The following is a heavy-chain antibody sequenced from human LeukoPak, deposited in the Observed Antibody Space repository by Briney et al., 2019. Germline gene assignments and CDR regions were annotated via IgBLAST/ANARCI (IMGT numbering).Heavy chain of an antibody. J-gene: IGHJ4*02. CDR2: ISNDGSNK. CDR1: GFTFSFYG. CDR3: TKDRPSDSGYDWAFDY. D-gene: IGHD5-12*01. V-gene: IGHV3-30*18. Sequence: GRSLRLSCAASGFTFSFYGMHWVRKAPGKGLEGVAIISNDGSNKYYADSVKGRFTISRDNFRNTLYLEMNSLRAEDTAVYYCTKDRPSDSGYDWAFDYWGQGTLVTVSS.